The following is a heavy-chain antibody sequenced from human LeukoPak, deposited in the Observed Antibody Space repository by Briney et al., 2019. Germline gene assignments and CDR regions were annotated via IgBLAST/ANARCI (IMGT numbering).Heavy chain of an antibody. CDR1: GDSVSSNSAA. V-gene: IGHV6-1*01. Sequence: SQTLSLTCAISGDSVSSNSAAWNWLRQSPSRGLEWLGRTYYRSKWYNDYAVSVKSRITINPDTSKNQFSLQLNSVTPEDTAVYYCARADFSSSRPAFDYWGQGTLVTVSS. D-gene: IGHD6-6*01. CDR2: TYYRSKWYN. J-gene: IGHJ4*02. CDR3: ARADFSSSRPAFDY.